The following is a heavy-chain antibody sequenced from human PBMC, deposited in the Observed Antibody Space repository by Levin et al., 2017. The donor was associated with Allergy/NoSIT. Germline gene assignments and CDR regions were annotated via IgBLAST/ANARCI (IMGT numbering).Heavy chain of an antibody. CDR3: ARGPPVDYYDRSGFYYPFDH. CDR1: GGSFSNYY. D-gene: IGHD3-22*01. J-gene: IGHJ4*02. CDR2: INHSGST. Sequence: SETLSLTCAVYGGSFSNYYWSWIRQAPGKGLEWIGEINHSGSTNYNPSLKSRVTIAADTSTNHSSLKLNSVTAADTAVYYCARGPPVDYYDRSGFYYPFDHWGQGTLVTVSS. V-gene: IGHV4-34*01.